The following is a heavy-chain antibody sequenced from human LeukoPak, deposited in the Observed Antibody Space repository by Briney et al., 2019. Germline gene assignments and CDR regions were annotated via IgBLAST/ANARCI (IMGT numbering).Heavy chain of an antibody. CDR1: GYTLTELS. D-gene: IGHD2-2*01. V-gene: IGHV1-24*01. CDR3: ARSSGRYCSSTSCARTFDY. Sequence: ASVKVSCKVSGYTLTELSMHWVRQAPGKGLEWMGGFDPEGGETIYAQKFQGRVTMTEDTSTDTAYMELSSLRSDDTAVYYCARSSGRYCSSTSCARTFDYWGQGTLVTVSS. CDR2: FDPEGGET. J-gene: IGHJ4*02.